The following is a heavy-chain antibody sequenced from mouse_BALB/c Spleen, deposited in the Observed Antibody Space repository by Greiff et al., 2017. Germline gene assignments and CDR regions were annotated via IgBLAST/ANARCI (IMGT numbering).Heavy chain of an antibody. D-gene: IGHD3-1*01. CDR3: AREGSSGYVAMDY. CDR1: SYTFTDYA. V-gene: IGHV1-67*01. J-gene: IGHJ4*01. Sequence: VQLQQSGPELVRPGVSVKISCKGSSYTFTDYAMHWVKQSHAKSLEWIGVISTYYGNTNYNQKFKGKATMTVDKSSSTAYMELARLTSEDSAVYYGAREGSSGYVAMDYWGQGTSVTVSS. CDR2: ISTYYGNT.